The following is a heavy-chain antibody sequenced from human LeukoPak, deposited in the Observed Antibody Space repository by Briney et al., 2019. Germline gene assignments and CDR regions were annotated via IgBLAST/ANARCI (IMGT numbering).Heavy chain of an antibody. V-gene: IGHV1-69-2*01. Sequence: EASVKISCKVSGYTFTDYYMHWVQHAPGKGLERMGLVDPEDGETIYAEKFQGRVTITADTSTDTAYMELSSLRSEDTAVYYCATGGPRIVGANWGQGTLVTVSS. CDR1: GYTFTDYY. CDR3: ATGGPRIVGAN. J-gene: IGHJ4*02. D-gene: IGHD1-26*01. CDR2: VDPEDGET.